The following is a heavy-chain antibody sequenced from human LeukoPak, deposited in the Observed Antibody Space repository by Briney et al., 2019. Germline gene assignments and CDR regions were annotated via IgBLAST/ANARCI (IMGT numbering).Heavy chain of an antibody. D-gene: IGHD1-26*01. Sequence: GGSLRLSCAASGFPFINNNMSWVRQAPGKGLEWVSVIYGGGTSYYADSVRGRFTISRDNSKNTLYLQMNSLRAEDTAVYYCAGRGLTLYTSGSDAFDIWGQGTMVTVSS. V-gene: IGHV3-53*01. CDR2: IYGGGTS. CDR1: GFPFINNN. CDR3: AGRGLTLYTSGSDAFDI. J-gene: IGHJ3*02.